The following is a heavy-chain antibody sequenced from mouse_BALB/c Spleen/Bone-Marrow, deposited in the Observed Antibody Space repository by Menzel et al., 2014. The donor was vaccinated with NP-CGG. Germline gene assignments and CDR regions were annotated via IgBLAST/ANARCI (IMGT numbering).Heavy chain of an antibody. CDR2: ISPSDGYT. CDR1: GYMFTSFW. CDR3: VRAGPMITTWVDY. Sequence: QVQLQQSGAELVRPGASVKLSCKASGYMFTSFWMNWVKQRPGQGLEWIGDISPSDGYTNYNQKFKDKATLTVDKSSSTAYMQLSSPTSEDSAVYYCVRAGPMITTWVDYWGQGTTLTVSS. J-gene: IGHJ2*01. D-gene: IGHD2-4*01. V-gene: IGHV1-69*02.